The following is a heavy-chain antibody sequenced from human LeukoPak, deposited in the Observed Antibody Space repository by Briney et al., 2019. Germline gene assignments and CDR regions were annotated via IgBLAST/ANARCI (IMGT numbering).Heavy chain of an antibody. J-gene: IGHJ4*02. V-gene: IGHV3-23*01. CDR2: ISGSGVRT. D-gene: IGHD6-13*01. CDR1: GFTFSSYA. CDR3: ARGGTYSSRVWYYFDY. Sequence: GGSLRLSCAASGFTFSSYAMSWVRQAPGKGLEWVSVISGSGVRTYYADSVKGRFTISRDNAKNSLYLQMNSLRAEDTAVYYCARGGTYSSRVWYYFDYWGQGTLVTVSS.